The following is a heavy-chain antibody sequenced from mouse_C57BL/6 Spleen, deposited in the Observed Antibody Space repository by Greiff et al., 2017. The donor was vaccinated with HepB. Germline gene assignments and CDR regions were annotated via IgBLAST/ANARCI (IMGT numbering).Heavy chain of an antibody. CDR2: IYIGNGYT. CDR1: GYTFTSYG. V-gene: IGHV1-58*01. Sequence: DVKLQESGAELVRPGSSVKMSCKTSGYTFTSYGINWVKQRPGQGLEWIGYIYIGNGYTEYNEKFKGKATLTSDTSSNTAYMQRSSLTSEDSAIYFCAGPIYYDYDGGMDYWGQGTSGTVSS. CDR3: AGPIYYDYDGGMDY. J-gene: IGHJ4*01. D-gene: IGHD2-4*01.